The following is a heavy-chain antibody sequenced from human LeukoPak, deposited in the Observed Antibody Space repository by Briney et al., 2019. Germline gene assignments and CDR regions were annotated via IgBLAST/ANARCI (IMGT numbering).Heavy chain of an antibody. CDR1: GYSISSGYY. CDR3: AGGYYDFWSGYYGSPQGIMDV. CDR2: IYHSGST. D-gene: IGHD3-3*01. Sequence: PSETLSLTRTVSGYSISSGYYWGWIRQPPGEGLEWIGSIYHSGSTYYNPSLKSRVTISVDTSKNQFSLKLSSVTAADTAVYYCAGGYYDFWSGYYGSPQGIMDVWGKGTTVTVSS. V-gene: IGHV4-38-2*02. J-gene: IGHJ6*03.